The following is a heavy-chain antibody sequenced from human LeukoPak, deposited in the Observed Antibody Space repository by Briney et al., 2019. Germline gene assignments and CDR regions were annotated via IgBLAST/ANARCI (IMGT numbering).Heavy chain of an antibody. CDR1: GLTFSSYA. Sequence: GGSLRLSCAVSGLTFSSYAMSWVRQAPGKGLEWVAVIRYDGSAYSYADSVKGRFTISRDNSKNTLYLQMSSLRAEDTAVYFCARDVWFGDYRWFDPWGQGTLVTVSS. CDR2: IRYDGSAY. CDR3: ARDVWFGDYRWFDP. V-gene: IGHV3-33*08. D-gene: IGHD3-10*01. J-gene: IGHJ5*02.